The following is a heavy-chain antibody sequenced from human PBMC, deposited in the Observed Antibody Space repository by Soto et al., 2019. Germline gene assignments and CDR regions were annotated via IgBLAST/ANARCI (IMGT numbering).Heavy chain of an antibody. CDR2: ISGSGGST. V-gene: IGHV3-23*01. D-gene: IGHD4-4*01. CDR1: GLTFSSYA. CDR3: AKDRYSNYNPYYFDY. Sequence: GSLRLSCAASGLTFSSYAMSWVRQAPGKGLEWVSAISGSGGSTYYADSVKGRFTISRDNSKNTLYLQMNSLRAEDTAVYYCAKDRYSNYNPYYFDYWGQGTLVTVSS. J-gene: IGHJ4*02.